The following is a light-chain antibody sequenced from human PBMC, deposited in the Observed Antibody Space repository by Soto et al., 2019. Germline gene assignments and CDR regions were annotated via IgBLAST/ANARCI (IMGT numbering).Light chain of an antibody. V-gene: IGLV1-44*01. CDR3: AAWDDSLNAVV. CDR2: SNS. J-gene: IGLJ2*01. Sequence: QSVLTQPPSASGTPGQGVTISCSGGSSNIGTNTVNWYQQLPTTAPKLLIYSNSQRPSGVPDRFSGFKSGTSASLAISGIQSEDEADYYCAAWDDSLNAVVFGGGTKLTVL. CDR1: SSNIGTNT.